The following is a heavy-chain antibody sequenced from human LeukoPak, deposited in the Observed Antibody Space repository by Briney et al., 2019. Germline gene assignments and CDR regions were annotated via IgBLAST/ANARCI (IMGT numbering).Heavy chain of an antibody. J-gene: IGHJ4*02. Sequence: GASVKVSCKASGYTFTGYYMHWVRQAPGQELEWMGWINPNSGGTNYAQKFQGRVTMTRDTSISTAYMELSRLRSDDTAVYYCARDRDSSGYYYGYWGQGTLVTVSS. CDR1: GYTFTGYY. V-gene: IGHV1-2*02. CDR2: INPNSGGT. CDR3: ARDRDSSGYYYGY. D-gene: IGHD3-22*01.